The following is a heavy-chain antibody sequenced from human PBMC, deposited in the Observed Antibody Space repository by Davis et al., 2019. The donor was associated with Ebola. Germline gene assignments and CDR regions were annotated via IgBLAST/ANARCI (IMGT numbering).Heavy chain of an antibody. CDR1: GFTFSSYA. J-gene: IGHJ3*02. D-gene: IGHD2-21*02. CDR2: ITGSGSST. CDR3: ARDPRGDPRSAFDI. Sequence: GESLKISCAASGFTFSSYAMSWVRQAPGKGLEWVSGITGSGSSTYYADSVKGRFTISRDNSKSTLYLQMNSLRAEDTAVYYCARDPRGDPRSAFDIWGQGTMVTVSS. V-gene: IGHV3-23*01.